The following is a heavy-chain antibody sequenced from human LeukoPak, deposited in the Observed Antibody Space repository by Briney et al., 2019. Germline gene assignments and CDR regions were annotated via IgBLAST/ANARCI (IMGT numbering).Heavy chain of an antibody. CDR1: GGSISSYY. D-gene: IGHD1-26*01. V-gene: IGHV4-39*07. J-gene: IGHJ5*02. CDR3: ARDLQVGATGFDP. CDR2: IYYSGST. Sequence: SETLSLTCTVSGGSISSYYWGWIRQPPGKGLEWIGSIYYSGSTYYNPSLKSRVTISVDTSKNQFSLKLSSVTAADTAVYYCARDLQVGATGFDPWGQGTLVTVSS.